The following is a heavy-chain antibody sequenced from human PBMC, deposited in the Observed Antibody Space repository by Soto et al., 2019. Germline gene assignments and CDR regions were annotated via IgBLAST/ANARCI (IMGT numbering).Heavy chain of an antibody. CDR1: GFTFSTYA. CDR2: VSNSGST. J-gene: IGHJ4*02. Sequence: EVQLLESGGGLVQPGGSLRLSCAASGFTFSTYAMSWVRQAPGKGLEWVSTVSNSGSTYYADSVKGRFTISRDNSKNSLYMHMSGLRAEDTAIYYCAKVRGAIFGDYWGQGILVTVSS. D-gene: IGHD3-3*02. V-gene: IGHV3-23*01. CDR3: AKVRGAIFGDY.